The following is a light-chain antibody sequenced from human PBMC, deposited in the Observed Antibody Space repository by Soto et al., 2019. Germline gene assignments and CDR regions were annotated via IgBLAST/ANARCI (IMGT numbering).Light chain of an antibody. V-gene: IGLV2-11*01. Sequence: QSVLTQPRSVSGSPGQSVTISCTGTSSDVGGYSYVSWYQQHPGKAPKLMTYDVSKRPSGVPDRFSGSKSGNTASLTISGLQAEDEADYYCCSYVGSISVIFGGGTKLTVL. CDR1: SSDVGGYSY. CDR2: DVS. J-gene: IGLJ2*01. CDR3: CSYVGSISVI.